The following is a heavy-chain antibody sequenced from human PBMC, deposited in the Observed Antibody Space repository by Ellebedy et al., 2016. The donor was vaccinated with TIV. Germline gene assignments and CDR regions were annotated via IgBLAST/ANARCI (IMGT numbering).Heavy chain of an antibody. CDR3: VRVMTSWYYFDL. CDR2: IIPILGIA. D-gene: IGHD3-16*01. V-gene: IGHV1-69*04. CDR1: GGTFSSYA. Sequence: SVKVSCXASGGTFSSYAISWVRQAPGQGLEWMGRIIPILGIANYAQKFQGRVTITADKSTSTAYMELSSLRSEDTAVYYCVRVMTSWYYFDLWGRGTLVTVSS. J-gene: IGHJ2*01.